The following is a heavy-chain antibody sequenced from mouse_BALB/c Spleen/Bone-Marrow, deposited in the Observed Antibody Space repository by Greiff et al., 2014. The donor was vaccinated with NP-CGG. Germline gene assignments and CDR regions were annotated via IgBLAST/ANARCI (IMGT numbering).Heavy chain of an antibody. D-gene: IGHD1-1*01. CDR1: GFTFSSFG. J-gene: IGHJ2*01. CDR3: ARGYYGSPFDY. CDR2: ISSGSSNI. Sequence: VQLKESGGGLVQPGGSRKLSCAASGFTFSSFGMHWVRQAPEKGLEWVAYISSGSSNIFYADTVKGRFTISRDNPKNTLFLQMTSLRSEDTAMYYCARGYYGSPFDYWGQGTTLTVSS. V-gene: IGHV5-17*02.